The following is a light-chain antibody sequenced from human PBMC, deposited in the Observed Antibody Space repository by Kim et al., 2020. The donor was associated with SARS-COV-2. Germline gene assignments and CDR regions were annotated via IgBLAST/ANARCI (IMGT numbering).Light chain of an antibody. V-gene: IGKV3-15*01. J-gene: IGKJ1*01. CDR2: GAS. CDR3: QQYNNWPGWT. CDR1: QSVSSN. Sequence: PGERATPSCRASQSVSSNLAWYQQKPGQAPRLLIYGASTRATGIPARFSGSGSGTEFTLTISSLQSEDFAVYYCQQYNNWPGWTFGQGTKVDIK.